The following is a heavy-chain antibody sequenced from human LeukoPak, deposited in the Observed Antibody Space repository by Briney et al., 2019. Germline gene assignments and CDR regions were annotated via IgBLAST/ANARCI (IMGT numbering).Heavy chain of an antibody. V-gene: IGHV1-69*13. J-gene: IGHJ4*02. CDR1: GGTFRDYP. Sequence: SVKVSCKASGGTFRDYPLSWVRQAPGQGLGWMGGIIPMFGTAKYAQNFEGRVKITADESTSTAYMELSSLRSEDTAVYYCARASDYVWGSYPTDYWGQGTLVTVSS. CDR2: IIPMFGTA. CDR3: ARASDYVWGSYPTDY. D-gene: IGHD3-16*02.